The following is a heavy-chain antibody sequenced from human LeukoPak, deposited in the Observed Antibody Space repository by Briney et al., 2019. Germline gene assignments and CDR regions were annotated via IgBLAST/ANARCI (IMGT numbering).Heavy chain of an antibody. J-gene: IGHJ4*01. D-gene: IGHD3-9*01. CDR3: ARFDGGFDY. CDR2: ISKRSGHI. V-gene: IGHV3-21*05. Sequence: PGGSLRLSCAASGFTFKSFVMGWVRQAPGRGLEWVSYISKRSGHIYHTDSVEGRFTTSRDSANDSVYLQMNNLRVEDTAIYFCARFDGGFDYWGQGTLVTVSS. CDR1: GFTFKSFV.